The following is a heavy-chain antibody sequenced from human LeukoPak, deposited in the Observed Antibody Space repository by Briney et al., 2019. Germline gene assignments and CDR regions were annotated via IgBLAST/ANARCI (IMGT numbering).Heavy chain of an antibody. CDR3: ARGGSGTTPFDY. J-gene: IGHJ4*02. D-gene: IGHD3-10*01. Sequence: GGSLRLSCAVSGFTFSAKYMSWVRQGPGKGLDWISSIYSDGGTNYADSVKGRFTISRDNAKNSLYLQMNSLRAEDTAVYYCARGGSGTTPFDYWGQGTLVTVSS. CDR1: GFTFSAKY. V-gene: IGHV3-53*01. CDR2: IYSDGGT.